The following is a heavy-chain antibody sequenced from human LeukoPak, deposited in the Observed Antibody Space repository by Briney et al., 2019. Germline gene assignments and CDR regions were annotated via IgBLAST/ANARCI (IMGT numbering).Heavy chain of an antibody. V-gene: IGHV1-18*01. D-gene: IGHD2-15*01. CDR1: GYTFTSYG. CDR3: ARGPYCSGGSCYSVDY. CDR2: ISAYNGNT. J-gene: IGHJ4*02. Sequence: GASVKVSCKASGYTFTSYGISWVRQAPRQGLEWMGWISAYNGNTNYAQKLQGRVTMTTDTSTSTAYMELRSLRSDDAAVYYCARGPYCSGGSCYSVDYWGQGTLVTVSS.